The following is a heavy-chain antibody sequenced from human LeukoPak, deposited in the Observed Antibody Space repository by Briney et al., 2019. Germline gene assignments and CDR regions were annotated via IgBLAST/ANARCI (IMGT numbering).Heavy chain of an antibody. D-gene: IGHD1-26*01. CDR2: IIPIFGTA. Sequence: ASVKVSCKASGGTFSSYAISWVRQAPGQGLEWMGGIIPIFGTANYAQKFQGRVTITADESTSTAYMELRSLRSEDTAVYYCARVGYSGSAYYYYMDVWGKGTTVTVSS. J-gene: IGHJ6*03. CDR1: GGTFSSYA. V-gene: IGHV1-69*13. CDR3: ARVGYSGSAYYYYMDV.